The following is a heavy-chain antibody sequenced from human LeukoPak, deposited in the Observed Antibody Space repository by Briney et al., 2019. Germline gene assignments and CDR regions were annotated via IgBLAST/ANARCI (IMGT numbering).Heavy chain of an antibody. D-gene: IGHD3-10*01. CDR1: GYSISSGYY. Sequence: PSETLSLTCTVSGYSISSGYYWGWIRPPPGKGLEWIGSIYHSGSTYYNPSLKSRVTMSVDTSKNQFSLKLSSVTAADTAVYYCARGRYGSGSYRDNYYYYMDVWGKGTTVTVSS. V-gene: IGHV4-38-2*02. CDR2: IYHSGST. J-gene: IGHJ6*03. CDR3: ARGRYGSGSYRDNYYYYMDV.